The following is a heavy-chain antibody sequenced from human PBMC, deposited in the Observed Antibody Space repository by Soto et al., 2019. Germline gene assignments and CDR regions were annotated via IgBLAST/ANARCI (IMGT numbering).Heavy chain of an antibody. V-gene: IGHV4-39*01. CDR2: IYYSGST. D-gene: IGHD2-15*01. CDR1: GGSISSSSYY. J-gene: IGHJ4*02. CDR3: AILRGYLDY. Sequence: WETLSLTCIVSGGSISSSSYYWGWIRQPPGKGLEWIASIYYSGSTYYNPSLEGRVTISVDTSKNQFSLKLSSVTAADTAVYYCAILRGYLDYWGQGTLVTVSS.